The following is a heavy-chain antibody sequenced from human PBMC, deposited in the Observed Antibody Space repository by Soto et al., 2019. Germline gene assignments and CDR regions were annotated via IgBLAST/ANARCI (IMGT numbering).Heavy chain of an antibody. D-gene: IGHD6-6*01. V-gene: IGHV4-30-4*01. CDR3: ARRSSSSLGSLFDP. J-gene: IGHJ5*02. Sequence: SETLSLTCTVSGGSISSGDYYWSWIRQPPGKGLEWIGYIYYSGSTYYNPSLESRVTMSVDTSKNQFSLKLSSVTPTDTAVYYCARRSSSSLGSLFDPWGRGILVTVSS. CDR1: GGSISSGDYY. CDR2: IYYSGST.